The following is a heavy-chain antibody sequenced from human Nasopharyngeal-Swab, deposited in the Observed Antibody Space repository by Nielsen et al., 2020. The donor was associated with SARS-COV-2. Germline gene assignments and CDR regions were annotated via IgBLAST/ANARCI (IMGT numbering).Heavy chain of an antibody. CDR2: IIPIFGTA. J-gene: IGHJ4*02. Sequence: VRQAPGQGLEWMGGIIPIFGTANYAQKFQGRVTITADKSTSTAYMELSSLRSEDTAVCYCARENRPYYYGSGSSYFDYWGQGTLVTVSS. CDR3: ARENRPYYYGSGSSYFDY. D-gene: IGHD3-10*01. V-gene: IGHV1-69*06.